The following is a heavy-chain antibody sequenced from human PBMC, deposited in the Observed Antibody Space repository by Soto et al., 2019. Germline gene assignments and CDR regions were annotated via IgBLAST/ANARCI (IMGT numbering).Heavy chain of an antibody. J-gene: IGHJ4*02. V-gene: IGHV2-5*02. CDR1: GFSLSTSGVT. CDR3: AHETYYYDSSAYLAGYFDY. CDR2: IYWDDDK. Sequence: QITLKESGPTLVKPTQTLTLTCTFSGFSLSTSGVTVGWIRQPPGKALEWLALIYWDDDKRYSPSLRSRLTITKDTSKNQVVLTMTNMDPMDTATYYCAHETYYYDSSAYLAGYFDYWGQGTLVTVSS. D-gene: IGHD3-22*01.